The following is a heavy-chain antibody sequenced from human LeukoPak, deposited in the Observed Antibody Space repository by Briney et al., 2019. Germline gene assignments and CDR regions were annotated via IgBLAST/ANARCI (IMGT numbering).Heavy chain of an antibody. CDR3: VRDRELTY. CDR1: GDSVSNNIAT. CDR2: TYYRSRWGN. J-gene: IGHJ4*02. D-gene: IGHD1-26*01. Sequence: SQTLSLTCAISGDSVSNNIATWNWVRQSPSRGLEWLGRTYYRSRWGNDYAISVKGRITINPDTSRNQFSLQLNSVTAADTAVYYCVRDRELTYWGQGTLVTVSS. V-gene: IGHV6-1*01.